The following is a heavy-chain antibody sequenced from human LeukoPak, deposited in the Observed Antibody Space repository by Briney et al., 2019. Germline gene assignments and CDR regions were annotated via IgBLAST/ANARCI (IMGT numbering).Heavy chain of an antibody. CDR1: GGSISSHY. J-gene: IGHJ6*03. Sequence: SETLSLTCTVSGGSISSHYWSWIRQPPGKGLEWIGYIYYSGSTNYNPSLKSRVTISVDTSKNQFSLKLSSVTAADTAVYYCARGLPSRDGDYEVDYYYYYIDVWGKGTTVTVSS. CDR2: IYYSGST. D-gene: IGHD4-17*01. V-gene: IGHV4-59*11. CDR3: ARGLPSRDGDYEVDYYYYYIDV.